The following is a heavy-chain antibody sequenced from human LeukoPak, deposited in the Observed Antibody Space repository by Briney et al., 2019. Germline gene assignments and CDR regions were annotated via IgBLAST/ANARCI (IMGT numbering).Heavy chain of an antibody. CDR1: AGSISSSSHH. Sequence: SETLSLTCTVSAGSISSSSHHWGWIRQSPGTGLEWIGSIYYGRTTYYNPSLKSRVTISVDTSKKQFSLKLSSVTAADTAVYYCVTYYFDSSGPKKNYWGQGTLVTVSS. CDR3: VTYYFDSSGPKKNY. V-gene: IGHV4-39*07. D-gene: IGHD3-22*01. CDR2: IYYGRTT. J-gene: IGHJ4*02.